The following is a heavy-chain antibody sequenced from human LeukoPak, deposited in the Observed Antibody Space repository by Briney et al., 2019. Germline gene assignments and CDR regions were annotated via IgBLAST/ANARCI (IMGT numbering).Heavy chain of an antibody. CDR1: GFTFSSDA. CDR3: ASRVLLQH. Sequence: GGSLRLSCGASGFTFSSDAMSWVRQAPGKELEWVSTISASGGGTNYAASVKGRFTISRDNSKNTLFLQMNSLRVEDTAVYYCASRVLLQHWGQGTLVTVSS. CDR2: ISASGGGT. D-gene: IGHD3-3*01. V-gene: IGHV3-23*01. J-gene: IGHJ1*01.